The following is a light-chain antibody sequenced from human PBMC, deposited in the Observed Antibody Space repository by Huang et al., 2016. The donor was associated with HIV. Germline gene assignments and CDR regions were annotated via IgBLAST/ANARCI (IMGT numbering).Light chain of an antibody. J-gene: IGKJ2*01. CDR2: AAS. Sequence: DIQMTQSPSSLSASVGDRVTITCRASHSISSYLSWYQQQPGKAPKLLIYAASTLQSGGPSRFSGSGAGTDFTLTISSLQAEDFATYYCQQSYSTPRTFGQGTKLDI. V-gene: IGKV1-39*01. CDR1: HSISSY. CDR3: QQSYSTPRT.